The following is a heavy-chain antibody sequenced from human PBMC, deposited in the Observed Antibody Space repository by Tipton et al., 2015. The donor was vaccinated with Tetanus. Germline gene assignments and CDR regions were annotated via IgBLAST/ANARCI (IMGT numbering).Heavy chain of an antibody. Sequence: QSGAEVKKPGSSVKVSCKTSGGSFSTYITSWVRQAPGQGLEWMGWISAYNGKTKDAQRLQGRVTMTTDRSASTAYMDLRRLRSDDTAVYYCARVQEQRIYYYGMDVWGQGTTVTVSS. J-gene: IGHJ6*02. CDR1: GGSFSTYI. CDR2: ISAYNGKT. V-gene: IGHV1-18*01. CDR3: ARVQEQRIYYYGMDV. D-gene: IGHD6-25*01.